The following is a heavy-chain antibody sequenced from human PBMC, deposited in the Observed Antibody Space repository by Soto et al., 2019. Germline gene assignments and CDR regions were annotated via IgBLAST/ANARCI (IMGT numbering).Heavy chain of an antibody. CDR2: INAGNGNT. D-gene: IGHD4-17*01. J-gene: IGHJ5*02. CDR1: GYTLTSYA. CDR3: SRDQDGDYSAPYLNWFDP. V-gene: IGHV1-3*01. Sequence: QVQLVQSGAEVKKPGASVKVSCKASGYTLTSYAMHWVRQAPGQRLEWMGWINAGNGNTKYSQKFQGRVTITRDTSASTAYMELSSLRSEDTAVYYCSRDQDGDYSAPYLNWFDPWGQGTLVTVSS.